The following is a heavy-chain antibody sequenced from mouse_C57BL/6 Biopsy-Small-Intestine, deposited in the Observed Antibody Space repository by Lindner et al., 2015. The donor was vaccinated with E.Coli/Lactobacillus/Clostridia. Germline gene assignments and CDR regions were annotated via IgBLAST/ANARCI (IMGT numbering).Heavy chain of an antibody. J-gene: IGHJ2*01. Sequence: VQLQESGAELVRPGASVTLSCKASGYTFTDYEMHWVKQTPVHGLEWIGAIEPETGGNAYNQKFRAKAIVTADKSSRTAYMELRSLTSEDSAVYYCTRRDYRGDYFDYWGQGTTLTVSS. CDR1: GYTFTDYE. CDR3: TRRDYRGDYFDY. V-gene: IGHV1-15*01. CDR2: IEPETGGN. D-gene: IGHD2-12*01.